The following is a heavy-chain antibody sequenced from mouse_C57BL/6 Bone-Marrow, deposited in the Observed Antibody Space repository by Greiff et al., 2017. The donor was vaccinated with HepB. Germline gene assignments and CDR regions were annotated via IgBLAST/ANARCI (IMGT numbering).Heavy chain of an antibody. CDR3: ARSIKGGWFLSWFAY. V-gene: IGHV1-52*01. D-gene: IGHD1-1*02. J-gene: IGHJ3*01. CDR2: IDPSDSET. CDR1: GYTFTSYW. Sequence: VQLQQPGAELVRPGSSVKLSCKASGYTFTSYWMHWVKQRPIQGLEWIGNIDPSDSETHYNQKFKDKATLTVDKSSSTAYMQLSSLTSEDSAVYYCARSIKGGWFLSWFAYWGQGTLVTVSA.